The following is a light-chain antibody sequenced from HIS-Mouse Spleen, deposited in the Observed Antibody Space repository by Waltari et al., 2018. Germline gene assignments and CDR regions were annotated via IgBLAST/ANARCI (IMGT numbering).Light chain of an antibody. CDR3: YSTDSSGNHRV. Sequence: SYELTQPPSVSVSPGQTARITCSGDALPKKYAYWYQQKSGPAPVLVIYADSKRPSGIPERVSGSSSGTMATLTISGAQVEDEADYYCYSTDSSGNHRVFGGGTKLTVL. J-gene: IGLJ2*01. CDR2: ADS. V-gene: IGLV3-10*01. CDR1: ALPKKY.